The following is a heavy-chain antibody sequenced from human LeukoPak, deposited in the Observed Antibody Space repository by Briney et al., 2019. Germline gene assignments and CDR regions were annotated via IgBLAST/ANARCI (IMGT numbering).Heavy chain of an antibody. CDR3: ARVSRVTIDY. CDR2: IYYSGST. Sequence: SETLSLTCTVSGGSISSSSYYWGWIRQPPGKGLEWIGSIYYSGSTYYNPSLKSRVTISVDTPKHQFSLKLSSVTAADTAVYYCARVSRVTIDYWGQGTLVTVSS. D-gene: IGHD2-21*02. CDR1: GGSISSSSYY. V-gene: IGHV4-39*07. J-gene: IGHJ4*02.